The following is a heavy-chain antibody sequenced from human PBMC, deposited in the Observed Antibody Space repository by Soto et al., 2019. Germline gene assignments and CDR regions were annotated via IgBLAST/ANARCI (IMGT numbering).Heavy chain of an antibody. CDR2: ISYDGSNK. Sequence: QVQLVESGGGVVQPGRSLRLSCAASGFTFSSYAMHWVRQAPGKGLEWVAVISYDGSNKYYADSVKGRFTISRDNSKNTLYLQMNSLRAEDTAVYYCARDKGIAARSFDYWGQGTLVTVSS. V-gene: IGHV3-30-3*01. CDR3: ARDKGIAARSFDY. J-gene: IGHJ4*02. CDR1: GFTFSSYA. D-gene: IGHD6-6*01.